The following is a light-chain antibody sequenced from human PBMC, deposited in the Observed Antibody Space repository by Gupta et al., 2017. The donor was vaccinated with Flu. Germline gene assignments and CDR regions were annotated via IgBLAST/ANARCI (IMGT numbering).Light chain of an antibody. CDR1: QGISSY. V-gene: IGKV1-8*01. Sequence: AIRMTQSPSSFSASTGDRVTITCRASQGISSYLAWYQQKPGKAPKLLIYAASTWQSGVPSRFSGSGYGTDFTLTISCLQSEDFATYYCQQYDSYPPYSFGQGTKLEIK. CDR2: AAS. CDR3: QQYDSYPPYS. J-gene: IGKJ2*03.